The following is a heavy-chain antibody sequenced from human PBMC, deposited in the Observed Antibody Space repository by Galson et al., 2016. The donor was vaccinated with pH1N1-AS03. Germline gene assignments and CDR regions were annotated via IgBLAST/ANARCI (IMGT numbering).Heavy chain of an antibody. CDR3: AREYNGHDPRYLYGMDV. D-gene: IGHD5-12*01. Sequence: LRLSCAASGFTFSSYRMNWVRHAPGKGLEWVSYIGKGSGIIYYADSVRGRFTISRDDVNNSLYLQMHSLRDGDTAVYYCAREYNGHDPRYLYGMDVWGQGTTVIVSS. CDR1: GFTFSSYR. CDR2: IGKGSGII. V-gene: IGHV3-48*02. J-gene: IGHJ6*02.